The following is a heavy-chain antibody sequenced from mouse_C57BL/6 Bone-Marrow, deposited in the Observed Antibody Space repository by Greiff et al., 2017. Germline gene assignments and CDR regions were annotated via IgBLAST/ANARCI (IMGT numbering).Heavy chain of an antibody. CDR3: AREGTTVVAPYYFDY. D-gene: IGHD1-1*01. Sequence: QVQLQQPGAELVKPGASVKLSCKASGYTFTSYWMHWVKQRPGQGLEWIGAIDPSASYTTYNQKFKGKATLTVDTSSSTAYMQLSSLTSEDSAGYYCAREGTTVVAPYYFDYWGQGTTLTVSS. V-gene: IGHV1-50*01. J-gene: IGHJ2*01. CDR1: GYTFTSYW. CDR2: IDPSASYT.